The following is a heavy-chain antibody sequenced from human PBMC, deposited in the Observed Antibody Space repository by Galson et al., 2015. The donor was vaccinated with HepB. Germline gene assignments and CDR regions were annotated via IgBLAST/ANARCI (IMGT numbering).Heavy chain of an antibody. D-gene: IGHD3-10*01. CDR3: TKDSLRDYYGSGTLWAFDV. J-gene: IGHJ3*01. V-gene: IGHV3-23*01. CDR1: GFTFNNFA. CDR2: ISGRGTTT. Sequence: SLRLSCAASGFTFNNFAMTWVRQAPGKGLEWVSSISGRGTTTNYADSVKGRFTISRDNSKNTLYLQMKNLRAEDTAIYYCTKDSLRDYYGSGTLWAFDVWGQGTKVTVSS.